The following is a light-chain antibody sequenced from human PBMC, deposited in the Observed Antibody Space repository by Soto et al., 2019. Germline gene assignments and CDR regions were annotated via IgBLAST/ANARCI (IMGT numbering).Light chain of an antibody. V-gene: IGLV2-8*01. CDR1: SSDVGGYKY. CDR2: EVN. J-gene: IGLJ1*01. Sequence: QSALTQPPSASGSPGQSVTISCTGTSSDVGGYKYVSWYQQHPGKAPKLMIFEVNKRPSGVPVRFSGSKSGNPASLTVSGLQAEDEADYYCSSYAGINNLGVFGTGTKLTVL. CDR3: SSYAGINNLGV.